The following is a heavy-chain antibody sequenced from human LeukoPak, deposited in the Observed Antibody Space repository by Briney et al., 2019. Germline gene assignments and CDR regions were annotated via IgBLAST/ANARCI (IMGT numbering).Heavy chain of an antibody. J-gene: IGHJ4*02. V-gene: IGHV4-4*07. CDR2: TYTSGDT. D-gene: IGHD6-13*01. CDR1: RASISDNY. CDR3: TIGGASGSLAH. Sequence: SETLSLTSTVSRASISDNYWSWSRQPAGKALEWIGRTYTSGDTNYNPSLKSRASVSVDTSKNRFYLSLRYVTAADTAVYYCTIGGASGSLAHWGPGTLVTVSS.